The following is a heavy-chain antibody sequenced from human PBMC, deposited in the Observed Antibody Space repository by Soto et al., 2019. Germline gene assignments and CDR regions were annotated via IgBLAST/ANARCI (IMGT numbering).Heavy chain of an antibody. CDR3: ARGVPQSFDN. Sequence: QVKLVQSGGGVVQPGMSPRLSCEVSGFRLSDYAVHWVRQAPGKGVEWVAAMWFDGINTYFADSVKGRFTLSRDTSTNTLFLQTNNLEAGDTAVYYCARGVPQSFDNWGQGTLVTLSS. CDR2: MWFDGINT. CDR1: GFRLSDYA. V-gene: IGHV3-33*02. J-gene: IGHJ4*02.